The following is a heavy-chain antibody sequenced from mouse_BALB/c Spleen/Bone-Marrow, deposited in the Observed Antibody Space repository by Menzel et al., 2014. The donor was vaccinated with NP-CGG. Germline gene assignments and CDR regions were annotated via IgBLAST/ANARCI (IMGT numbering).Heavy chain of an antibody. J-gene: IGHJ3*01. CDR2: INPSTGYT. Sequence: QVQLQQSGAELAKPGASVKMSCKASGYTFTSYWMHWVRQRPGQGLEWIGYINPSTGYTEYTRRLKGKATFAAVKSSTKAYMQRSSLTSEDSAVYYCGRDDYDAFAYWGQGTLVTVSA. CDR1: GYTFTSYW. CDR3: GRDDYDAFAY. D-gene: IGHD2-4*01. V-gene: IGHV1-7*01.